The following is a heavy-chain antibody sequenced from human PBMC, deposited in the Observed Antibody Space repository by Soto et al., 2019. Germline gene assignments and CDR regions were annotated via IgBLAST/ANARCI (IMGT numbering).Heavy chain of an antibody. CDR1: GGSISSYY. CDR2: IYYSGST. D-gene: IGHD2-2*02. V-gene: IGHV4-59*01. CDR3: ARNTDHSLPYYYYGMDV. Sequence: SETLSLTCTVSGGSISSYYWSWIWQPPGKGLEWIGYIYYSGSTNYNPSLKSRVTISVDTSKNQFSLKLSSVTAADTAVYYCARNTDHSLPYYYYGMDVWGQGTTVTVSS. J-gene: IGHJ6*02.